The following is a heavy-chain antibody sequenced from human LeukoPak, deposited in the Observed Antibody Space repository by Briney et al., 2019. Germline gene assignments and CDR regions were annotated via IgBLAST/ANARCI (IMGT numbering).Heavy chain of an antibody. CDR3: ARQSIVGATSYYYYGMDV. D-gene: IGHD1-26*01. CDR1: GYSFTSYW. Sequence: RGASLQISCKGSGYSFTSYWIGWVRQMPGKGLEWMGIIYPGDSDTRYSPSFQGQVTISAYKSISTAYLQWSSLKASDTAMYYCARQSIVGATSYYYYGMDVWGQGTTVTVSS. V-gene: IGHV5-51*01. CDR2: IYPGDSDT. J-gene: IGHJ6*02.